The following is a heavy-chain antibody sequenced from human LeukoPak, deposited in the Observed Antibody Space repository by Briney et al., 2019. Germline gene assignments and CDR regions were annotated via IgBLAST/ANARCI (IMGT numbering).Heavy chain of an antibody. CDR3: ARARDGQINDWFDP. D-gene: IGHD5-24*01. CDR1: GGSINSYY. J-gene: IGHJ5*02. CDR2: IYYSGST. V-gene: IGHV4-59*01. Sequence: SETLSPTCTVSGGSINSYYWSWIRQPPGKGLEWIGYIYYSGSTNYNHSLKSRVTRSVDTSKNQFSLKMSSVTAADTAVYYCARARDGQINDWFDPWGQGSLVGDSS.